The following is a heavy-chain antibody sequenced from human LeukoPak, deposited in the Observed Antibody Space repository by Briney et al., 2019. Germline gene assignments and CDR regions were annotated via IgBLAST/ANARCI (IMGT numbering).Heavy chain of an antibody. Sequence: SETLSLTCTVSGGPISSYYWSWLRQPPGKGLEWIGYIYYSGSTNYNPSLKSRVTISVDTSKNQFSLKLSSVTAADTAVYYCARDSGGVRGSYYYYGMDVWGQGTTVTVSS. CDR1: GGPISSYY. V-gene: IGHV4-59*13. J-gene: IGHJ6*02. D-gene: IGHD1-26*01. CDR2: IYYSGST. CDR3: ARDSGGVRGSYYYYGMDV.